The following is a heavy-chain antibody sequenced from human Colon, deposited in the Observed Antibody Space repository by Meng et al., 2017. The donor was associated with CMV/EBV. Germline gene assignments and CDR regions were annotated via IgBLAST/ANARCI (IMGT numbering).Heavy chain of an antibody. CDR3: AKALGFLGWGSTHDPLDI. Sequence: GSLRLSCAASGFTFSSYAMSWVRQAPGKGLEWMGYIYYSGSATYSPSLRSRITISVDTSKNQFSLNLRSVTAADTAMYFCAKALGFLGWGSTHDPLDIRGQGTMVTVSS. CDR2: IYYSGSA. J-gene: IGHJ3*02. D-gene: IGHD1-26*01. CDR1: GFTFSSYA. V-gene: IGHV4-59*01.